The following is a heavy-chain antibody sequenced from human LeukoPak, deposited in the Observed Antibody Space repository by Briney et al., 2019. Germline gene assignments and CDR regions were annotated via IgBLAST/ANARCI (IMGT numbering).Heavy chain of an antibody. CDR2: ISGSGGST. J-gene: IGHJ4*02. CDR1: GFTFSSYA. V-gene: IGHV3-23*01. CDR3: ATYSSGHDY. D-gene: IGHD6-19*01. Sequence: PGGSLRFSCAASGFTFSSYAMSWVRQAPGKGLEWVSAISGSGGSTYYADSVKGWFTISRDNSKNTLYLQMNSLRAEDTAVYYCATYSSGHDYWGQGTLVTVSS.